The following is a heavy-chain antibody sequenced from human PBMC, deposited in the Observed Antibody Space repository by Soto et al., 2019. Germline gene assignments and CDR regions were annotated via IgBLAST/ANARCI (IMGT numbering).Heavy chain of an antibody. CDR1: GYTFTNYG. CDR3: ARDLRYGYNFGDWFDP. CDR2: ISTYNGLT. D-gene: IGHD3-16*01. V-gene: IGHV1-18*04. Sequence: QVQLVQSAPEVKKPGASVTVSCKASGYTFTNYGLNWLRQAPGQGPQWMGRISTYNGLTNYAQKFQGRITMTTDASTNIVSMELSSLTSDDTAVYYCARDLRYGYNFGDWFDPWGQGTLVTVSS. J-gene: IGHJ5*02.